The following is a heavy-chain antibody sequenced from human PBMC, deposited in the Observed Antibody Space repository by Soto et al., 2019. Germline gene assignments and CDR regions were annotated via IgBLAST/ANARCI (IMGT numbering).Heavy chain of an antibody. J-gene: IGHJ2*01. CDR3: AGVVGGSGSYYCPAWDFDL. V-gene: IGHV1-69*01. D-gene: IGHD3-10*01. CDR2: VIPIFGTA. Sequence: QVQLVQSGAEVKKPGSSVKVSCKASGGTFSSYAISWVRQAPGQGPEWMGGVIPIFGTANYAQKFQGRVTITADESTSTAYMEVSSLRSEDTAVYYCAGVVGGSGSYYCPAWDFDLWGRGTLVTVSS. CDR1: GGTFSSYA.